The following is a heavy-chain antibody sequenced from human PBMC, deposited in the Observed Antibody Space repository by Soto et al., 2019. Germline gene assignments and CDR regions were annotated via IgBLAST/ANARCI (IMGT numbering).Heavy chain of an antibody. CDR3: AKDQGIAASHGID. CDR2: ISNDGSDK. D-gene: IGHD6-13*01. V-gene: IGHV3-30*18. Sequence: QVQLVESGGGVVQPGRSLRLSCAAAGFTFNNYGMHWVRQAPGKGLEWVAVISNDGSDKYYADSVKGRLTISRDNCKNTVCLQMNSLRAEDTAVYYCAKDQGIAASHGIDWGQGTMVTVSS. CDR1: GFTFNNYG. J-gene: IGHJ3*01.